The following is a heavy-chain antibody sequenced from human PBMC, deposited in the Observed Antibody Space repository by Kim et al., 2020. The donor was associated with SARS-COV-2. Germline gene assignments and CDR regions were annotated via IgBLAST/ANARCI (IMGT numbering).Heavy chain of an antibody. J-gene: IGHJ6*02. Sequence: SETLSLTCTVSGGSIRSYHWSWIRQPPGKGLEWIGNMYYSGSTNYNPPLKSRVTISVDTSKNQFSLKLRSVTAADTAVYYCARGGLGMDGWRQGTTVTVTS. CDR3: ARGGLGMDG. CDR1: GGSIRSYH. V-gene: IGHV4-59*01. CDR2: MYYSGST.